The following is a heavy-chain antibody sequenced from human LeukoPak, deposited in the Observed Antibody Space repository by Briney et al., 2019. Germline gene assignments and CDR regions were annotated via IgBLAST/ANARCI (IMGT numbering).Heavy chain of an antibody. CDR2: MNPNSGNT. CDR3: ARAPRITMVRGVIYWFDP. CDR1: GYTFTSYD. Sequence: ASVKVSCKASGYTFTSYDINWVRQATGQGLEWMGWMNPNSGNTSYAQKFQDRGNINRNTSINTAYMELSSLRSEDTAVYYCARAPRITMVRGVIYWFDPWGQGTLVTVSS. V-gene: IGHV1-8*03. J-gene: IGHJ5*02. D-gene: IGHD3-10*01.